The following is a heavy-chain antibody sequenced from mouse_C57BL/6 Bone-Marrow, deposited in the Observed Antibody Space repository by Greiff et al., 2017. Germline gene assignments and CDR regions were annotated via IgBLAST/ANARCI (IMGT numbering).Heavy chain of an antibody. D-gene: IGHD6-1*01. CDR2: INPNNGGT. J-gene: IGHJ2*01. CDR1: GYTFTDYN. CDR3: AREADAYLLYFDY. V-gene: IGHV1-18*01. Sequence: EVQLQQSGPELVKPGASVKIPCKASGYTFTDYNMDWVKQSHGKSLEWIGDINPNNGGTIYNQKFKGKATLTVDKSSSTAYMELRSLTSEDTAVYYCAREADAYLLYFDYWGQGTTLTLSS.